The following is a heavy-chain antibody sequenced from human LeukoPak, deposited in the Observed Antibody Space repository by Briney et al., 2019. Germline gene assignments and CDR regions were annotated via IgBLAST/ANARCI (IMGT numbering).Heavy chain of an antibody. J-gene: IGHJ4*02. D-gene: IGHD3-3*01. CDR1: GGSFSGYY. Sequence: PSETLSLTCAVYGGSFSGYYWSWIRQPPGKGLEWIGEINHSGSTNYNPSLKSRVTISVDTSKNQFSLKLSSVTAADTAVYYCARAHITIFRVGQRRNRNFDYWGQGTLVTVSS. V-gene: IGHV4-34*01. CDR3: ARAHITIFRVGQRRNRNFDY. CDR2: INHSGST.